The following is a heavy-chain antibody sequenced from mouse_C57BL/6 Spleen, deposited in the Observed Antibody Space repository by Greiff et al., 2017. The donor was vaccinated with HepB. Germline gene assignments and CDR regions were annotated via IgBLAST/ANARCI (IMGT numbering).Heavy chain of an antibody. Sequence: EVQGVESGGDLVKPGGSLKLSCAASGFTFSSYGMSWVHQTPDKRLEWVATISSGGSYTYYPDSVKGRFTISRDNAKNTLYLQMSSLKSEDTAMYYCARRGSWFAYWGQGTLVTVSA. J-gene: IGHJ3*01. CDR1: GFTFSSYG. CDR3: ARRGSWFAY. CDR2: ISSGGSYT. V-gene: IGHV5-6*01.